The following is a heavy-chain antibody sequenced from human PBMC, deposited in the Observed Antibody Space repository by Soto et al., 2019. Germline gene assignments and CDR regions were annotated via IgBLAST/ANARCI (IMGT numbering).Heavy chain of an antibody. Sequence: GGSLRLSCAAAGCAFRNYAMHWVRQAPGKGLEWVAVISYDGSNKFDGSNKYYADSVKSRFTISRDDSKNTLYLQMNSLRAEDTALYYCAKDYGSGGYESRGYYYYTGMDVWAQGTTVTVSS. J-gene: IGHJ6*02. CDR2: ISYDGSNKFDGSNK. D-gene: IGHD3-10*01. CDR1: GCAFRNYA. V-gene: IGHV3-30*18. CDR3: AKDYGSGGYESRGYYYYTGMDV.